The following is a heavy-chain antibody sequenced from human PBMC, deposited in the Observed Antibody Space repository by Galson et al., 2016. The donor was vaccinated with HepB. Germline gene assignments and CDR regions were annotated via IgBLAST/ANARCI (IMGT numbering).Heavy chain of an antibody. CDR1: GYSFTNYW. D-gene: IGHD1-1*01. Sequence: QSGAEVKKPGESLKISCKGSGYSFTNYWVGWVRQMPGKGLEWMGIIHPGESDTRYSPSMEGQDTISADKSISTAYLQWGSLRASDSAIYYCASGTGPTRGGFYNATDVWGQGTTVTGS. V-gene: IGHV5-51*01. J-gene: IGHJ6*02. CDR2: IHPGESDT. CDR3: ASGTGPTRGGFYNATDV.